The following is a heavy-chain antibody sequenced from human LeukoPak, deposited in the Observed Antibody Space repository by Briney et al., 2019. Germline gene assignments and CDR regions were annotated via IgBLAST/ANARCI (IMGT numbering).Heavy chain of an antibody. J-gene: IGHJ4*02. CDR2: INPNSGGT. D-gene: IGHD1-26*01. V-gene: IGHV1-2*02. Sequence: ASVKVSCKASGYTFTGYYMHWVRQAPGQGLEWRGWINPNSGGTKYEQKFQGRVTMKRDTSISTAYMELSRLRSDDRAVYYCARDRGWDFDYWGQGTLVTVSS. CDR1: GYTFTGYY. CDR3: ARDRGWDFDY.